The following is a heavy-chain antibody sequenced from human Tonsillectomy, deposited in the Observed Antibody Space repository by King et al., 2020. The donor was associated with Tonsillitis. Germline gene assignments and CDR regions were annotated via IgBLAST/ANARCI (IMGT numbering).Heavy chain of an antibody. CDR2: IGTAGDI. D-gene: IGHD3-22*01. Sequence: VQLVESGGGLVQPGGSLRLSCAASGFTFSTYDMHWVRQGTGKGLEWVSGIGTAGDIYYPGSVKGRFTISRENAKNSLYLQMNSLRAGDTAVYYCARGRGRRYYYDSSASSLPLLDYWGQGTLVTVSS. V-gene: IGHV3-13*04. J-gene: IGHJ4*02. CDR1: GFTFSTYD. CDR3: ARGRGRRYYYDSSASSLPLLDY.